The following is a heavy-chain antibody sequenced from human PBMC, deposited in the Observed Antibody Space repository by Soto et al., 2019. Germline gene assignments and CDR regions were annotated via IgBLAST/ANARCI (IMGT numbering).Heavy chain of an antibody. Sequence: SETLSLTCTVSGGSISSYYWSWIRQPPGKGLEWIGYIYYSGSTNYNPSLKSRVTISADTSKNQFSLKLSSVTAADTAVYYCARVNWNYFKWFDPWGQGTLVTVSS. CDR2: IYYSGST. J-gene: IGHJ5*02. CDR3: ARVNWNYFKWFDP. V-gene: IGHV4-59*01. CDR1: GGSISSYY. D-gene: IGHD1-7*01.